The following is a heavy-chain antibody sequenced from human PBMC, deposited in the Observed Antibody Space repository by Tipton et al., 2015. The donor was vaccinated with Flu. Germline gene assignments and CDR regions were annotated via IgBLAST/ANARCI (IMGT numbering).Heavy chain of an antibody. V-gene: IGHV4-38-2*02. J-gene: IGHJ5*02. Sequence: TLSLTCKISNFSITRGSYWAWIRQPPGKGLEWVGSIYHTVNSYYNPSLKSRATISGDRSKNQFSLTLNSVTAADTAMYYCAMETSSDSGSYYNRWLDPWGRGIQVIVSS. D-gene: IGHD3-10*01. CDR2: IYHTVNS. CDR3: AMETSSDSGSYYNRWLDP. CDR1: NFSITRGSY.